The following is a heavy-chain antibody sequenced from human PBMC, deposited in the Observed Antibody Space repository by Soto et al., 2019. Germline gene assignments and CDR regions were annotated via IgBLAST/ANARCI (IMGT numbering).Heavy chain of an antibody. CDR3: AREGLAYCGGDCYSTGGEGYFDL. V-gene: IGHV4-31*03. Sequence: QVQLQESGPGLVKPSQTLSLTCTVSGGSISSGDYYWSWIRQHPGKGLAWIGYIYYSGSTYYNPSLKSRVTISVDTSKNQFSLKLNSVTAADTAVYYCAREGLAYCGGDCYSTGGEGYFDLWGRGTLVTVSS. D-gene: IGHD2-21*02. J-gene: IGHJ2*01. CDR2: IYYSGST. CDR1: GGSISSGDYY.